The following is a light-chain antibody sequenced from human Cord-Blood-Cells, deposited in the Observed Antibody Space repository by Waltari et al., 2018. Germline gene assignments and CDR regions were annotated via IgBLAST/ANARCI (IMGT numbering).Light chain of an antibody. CDR1: QSISSY. J-gene: IGKJ1*01. Sequence: DIQMTQSPSSLSASVGDRVTITCRASQSISSYLNWYQQKPGKAPKLLIYAASSLQSGGPSRCSGSGSGTDFTLTISSLQPEDFATYYCQQSYSTPTFGQGTKVEIK. CDR2: AAS. V-gene: IGKV1-39*01. CDR3: QQSYSTPT.